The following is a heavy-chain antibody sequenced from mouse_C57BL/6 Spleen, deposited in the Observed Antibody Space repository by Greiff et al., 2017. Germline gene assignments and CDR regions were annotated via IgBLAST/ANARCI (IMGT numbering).Heavy chain of an antibody. D-gene: IGHD2-4*01. V-gene: IGHV1-69*01. CDR3: ARSYDYDVGWYFDV. CDR2: IDPSDSYT. CDR1: GYTFTSYW. Sequence: QVQLQQPGAELVMPGASVKLSCKASGYTFTSYWMHWVKQRPGQGLEWIGEIDPSDSYTNYNQTFKGKFTLTVDKSSSTAYMQNSSLTSEDSAVYDCARSYDYDVGWYFDVWGTGTTVTVSS. J-gene: IGHJ1*03.